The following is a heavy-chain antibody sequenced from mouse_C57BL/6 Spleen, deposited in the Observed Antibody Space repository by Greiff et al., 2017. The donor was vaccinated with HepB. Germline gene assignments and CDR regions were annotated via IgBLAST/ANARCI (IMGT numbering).Heavy chain of an antibody. D-gene: IGHD2-3*01. CDR2: IRSKSNNYAT. CDR1: GFSFNTYA. J-gene: IGHJ1*03. CDR3: VRHGWLLRNWYFDV. Sequence: EVQGVESGGGLVQPKGSLKLSCAASGFSFNTYAMNWVRQAPGKGLEWVARIRSKSNNYATYYADSVKDRFTISRDDSESMLYLQMNNLKTEDTAMYYCVRHGWLLRNWYFDVWGTGTTVTVSS. V-gene: IGHV10-1*01.